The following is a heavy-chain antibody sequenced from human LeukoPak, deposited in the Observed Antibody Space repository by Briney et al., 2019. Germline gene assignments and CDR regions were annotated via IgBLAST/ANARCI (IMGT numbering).Heavy chain of an antibody. V-gene: IGHV4-31*03. D-gene: IGHD4-11*01. Sequence: RASETLSLTCTVSGGSISSGGYYWSWIRQHPGKGLEWIGYIYYSGSTYYNPSLKSRVTISLDTSKNQFSLKLSSVTAADTAVYYCVRDNYSFDYWGQGTLVTVSS. CDR1: GGSISSGGYY. CDR3: VRDNYSFDY. CDR2: IYYSGST. J-gene: IGHJ4*02.